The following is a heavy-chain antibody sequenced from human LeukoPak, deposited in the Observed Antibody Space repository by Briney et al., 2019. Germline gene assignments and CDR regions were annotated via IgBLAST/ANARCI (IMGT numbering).Heavy chain of an antibody. Sequence: GGSLRLSCAASGFTFDDYDMHWVRQAPGKGLEYVSGNSWNSGSIVYADSAKGRCTISRDNAKNSLYLQMNSLRVEDTALYYCAKDATYSSGWTDYWGQGTLVTVSS. J-gene: IGHJ4*02. CDR1: GFTFDDYD. V-gene: IGHV3-9*01. D-gene: IGHD6-19*01. CDR3: AKDATYSSGWTDY. CDR2: NSWNSGSI.